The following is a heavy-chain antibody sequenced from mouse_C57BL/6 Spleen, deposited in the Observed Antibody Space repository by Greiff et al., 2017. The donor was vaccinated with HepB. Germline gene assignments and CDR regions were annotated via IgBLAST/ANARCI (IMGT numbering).Heavy chain of an antibody. J-gene: IGHJ4*01. CDR1: GFTFTDYY. D-gene: IGHD2-4*01. Sequence: EVQLVESGGGLVQPGGSLSLSCAASGFTFTDYYMSWVRQPPGKALEWLGFIRNKANGYTTEYSASVKGRFTISRDNSQSILYLQMNALRAEDSATYYCARFYDYDDYAMDYWGLGTSVTVSS. CDR3: ARFYDYDDYAMDY. CDR2: IRNKANGYTT. V-gene: IGHV7-3*01.